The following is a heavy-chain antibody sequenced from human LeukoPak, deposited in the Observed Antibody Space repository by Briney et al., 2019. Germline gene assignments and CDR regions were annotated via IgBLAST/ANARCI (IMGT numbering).Heavy chain of an antibody. CDR1: GYTFTGNF. CDR2: INPNNGDT. D-gene: IGHD2/OR15-2a*01. CDR3: ARTRGSHISMAYLDY. J-gene: IGHJ4*02. V-gene: IGHV1-2*02. Sequence: ASVKVSCKASGYTFTGNFMHWVRQAPGQGLEWMGWINPNNGDTNYAQKFQGRVTMTRDTSISTAYMEVSSLRSDDTAVYYCARTRGSHISMAYLDYWGQGTLVTVSS.